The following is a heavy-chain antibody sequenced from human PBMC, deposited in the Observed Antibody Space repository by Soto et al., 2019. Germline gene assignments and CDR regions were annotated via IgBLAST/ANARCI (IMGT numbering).Heavy chain of an antibody. Sequence: ASVKVSCKASGYTFTSYAMHWVRQAPGQRLEWMGWINAGNGNTKYSQKFQGRVTITRDTSASTAYMELSSLRSEDTAVYYCARGLMVRGVITKYYFDYWGQGTLVTVSS. CDR3: ARGLMVRGVITKYYFDY. J-gene: IGHJ4*02. D-gene: IGHD3-10*01. CDR2: INAGNGNT. CDR1: GYTFTSYA. V-gene: IGHV1-3*01.